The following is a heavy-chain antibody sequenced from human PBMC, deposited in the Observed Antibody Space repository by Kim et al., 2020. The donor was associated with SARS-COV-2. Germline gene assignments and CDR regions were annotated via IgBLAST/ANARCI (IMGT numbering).Heavy chain of an antibody. J-gene: IGHJ4*02. Sequence: NHNPSLKSRVTISVDTSKNQFSLKLSSVTAADTAVYYCARGQGRQYYFDYWGQGTLVTVSS. V-gene: IGHV4-34*01. CDR3: ARGQGRQYYFDY. D-gene: IGHD4-4*01.